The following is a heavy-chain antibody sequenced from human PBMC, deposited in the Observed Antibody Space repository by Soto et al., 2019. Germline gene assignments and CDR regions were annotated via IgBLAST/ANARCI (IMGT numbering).Heavy chain of an antibody. J-gene: IGHJ6*02. Sequence: EVQLVESGGGLVQPGRSLTLSCAASGFAFDDYAMHWVRQDPGKGLEWVSSISWNSGKIAYAVSVKGRFTISRDNDKNFVYLQMNSLRADDTALYYCAKDKSNEELSVYYYNGFDVWGQGATVIVSS. CDR3: AKDKSNEELSVYYYNGFDV. CDR2: ISWNSGKI. D-gene: IGHD1-26*01. V-gene: IGHV3-9*01. CDR1: GFAFDDYA.